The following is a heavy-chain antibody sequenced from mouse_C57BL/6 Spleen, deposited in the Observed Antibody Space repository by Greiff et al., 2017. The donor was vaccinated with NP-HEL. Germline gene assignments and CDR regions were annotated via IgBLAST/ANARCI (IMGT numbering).Heavy chain of an antibody. D-gene: IGHD2-4*01. CDR2: ISYDGSN. V-gene: IGHV3-6*01. Sequence: EVQLVESGPGLVKPSQSLSLTCSVTGYSITSGYYWNWIRQFPGNKLEWMGYISYDGSNNYNPSLKNRISITRDTSKNQFFLKLNSVTTEDTATYYCARVYDYDAFAYWGQGTLVTVSA. CDR1: GYSITSGYY. J-gene: IGHJ3*01. CDR3: ARVYDYDAFAY.